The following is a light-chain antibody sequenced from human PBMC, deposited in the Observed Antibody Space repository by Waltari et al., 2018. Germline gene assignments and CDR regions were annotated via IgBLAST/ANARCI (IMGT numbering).Light chain of an antibody. CDR1: KDNIGSTHL. CDR2: ELT. J-gene: IGLJ1*01. CDR3: CTFAGYGIYV. Sequence: QSALTQPASVSGSPGQSITISCTGTKDNIGSTHLVSWYQRHPGKAPKLILYELTKRPSPVFVLFYGSKSGNTVSQTFSGLQAENEGDFSCCTFAGYGIYVFETGTDVTVL. V-gene: IGLV2-23*02.